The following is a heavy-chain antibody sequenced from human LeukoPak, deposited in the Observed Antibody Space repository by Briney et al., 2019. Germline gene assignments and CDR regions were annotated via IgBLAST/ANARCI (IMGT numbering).Heavy chain of an antibody. CDR2: ISYDGSNT. Sequence: GGSLRLSCGASGFTFSRYCMHGVRQAPGKGLEWVAVISYDGSNTYYADSVKGRFTISRDNSKNMLYLQMNSLRAEDTAVYYCANPYSYGSRSYMDYWGQGTLVTVSS. CDR3: ANPYSYGSRSYMDY. CDR1: GFTFSRYC. J-gene: IGHJ4*02. D-gene: IGHD3-10*01. V-gene: IGHV3-30*18.